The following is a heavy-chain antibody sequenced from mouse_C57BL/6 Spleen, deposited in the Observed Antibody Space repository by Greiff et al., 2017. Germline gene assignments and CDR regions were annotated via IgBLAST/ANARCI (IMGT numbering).Heavy chain of an antibody. CDR2: IYPGSGST. J-gene: IGHJ4*01. V-gene: IGHV1-55*01. Sequence: VQLQQPGAELVKPGASVKMSCKASGYTFTGYWITWVKQRPGQGLEWIGDIYPGSGSTNYNEQFKSKATLTVDTSSSTAYMQLSSLTSEDSAVYYCERGYDYDEDAMDYWGQGTSVTVSS. CDR1: GYTFTGYW. CDR3: ERGYDYDEDAMDY. D-gene: IGHD2-4*01.